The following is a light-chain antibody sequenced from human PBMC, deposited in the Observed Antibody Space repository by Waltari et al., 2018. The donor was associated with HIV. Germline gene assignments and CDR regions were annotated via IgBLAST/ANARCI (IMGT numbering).Light chain of an antibody. CDR3: SSYAGSNNLEV. V-gene: IGLV2-8*01. Sequence: QSALTQPPSASGSPGQSVTISCTGTSSDVGGYNYVSWYQQHPGKAPKLMIYEVSKRTSGVPDRFSGSMAGNTASLTVAGLQAEDEADDYCSSYAGSNNLEVFGTGTKVTVL. CDR1: SSDVGGYNY. CDR2: EVS. J-gene: IGLJ1*01.